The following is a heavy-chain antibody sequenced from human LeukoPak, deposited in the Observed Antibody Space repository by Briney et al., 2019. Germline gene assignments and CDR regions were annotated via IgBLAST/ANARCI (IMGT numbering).Heavy chain of an antibody. V-gene: IGHV1-18*01. CDR3: ARPTDTAMADYYGMDV. Sequence: GASVKVSRKASGYTFTSYGISWVRQAPGQGLEWMGWISAYNGNTNYAQKLQGRVTMTTDTSTSTAYMELRSLRSDDTAVYYCARPTDTAMADYYGMDVWGQGTTVTVSS. CDR1: GYTFTSYG. CDR2: ISAYNGNT. D-gene: IGHD5-18*01. J-gene: IGHJ6*02.